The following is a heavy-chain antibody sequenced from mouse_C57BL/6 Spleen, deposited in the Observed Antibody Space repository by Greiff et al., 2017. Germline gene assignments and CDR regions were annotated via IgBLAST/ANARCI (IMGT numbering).Heavy chain of an antibody. D-gene: IGHD2-1*01. CDR2: ISSGSSTI. V-gene: IGHV5-17*01. CDR1: GFTFSDYG. Sequence: EVMLVESGGGLVKPGGSLKLSCAASGFTFSDYGMHWVRQAPEKGLEWVAYISSGSSTIYYADTVKGRFTISRDNAKNTLFLQMTSLRSEDTAMYYCARRYGNDWYFDVWGTGTTVTVSS. CDR3: ARRYGNDWYFDV. J-gene: IGHJ1*03.